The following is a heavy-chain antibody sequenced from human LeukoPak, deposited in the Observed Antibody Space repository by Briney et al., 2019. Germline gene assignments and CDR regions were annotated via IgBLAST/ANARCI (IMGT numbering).Heavy chain of an antibody. Sequence: GGSLRLSCAASGFTFSSFWMHWVRQAPGKGLVWVSRINSDGRTTSYADSVEGRFTISRDNAKNTLYLRMNSLSADDTAVYYCASGYCSGDSCHKTNSPFDYWGQGALVSVSS. CDR2: INSDGRTT. CDR3: ASGYCSGDSCHKTNSPFDY. J-gene: IGHJ4*02. CDR1: GFTFSSFW. D-gene: IGHD2-15*01. V-gene: IGHV3-74*03.